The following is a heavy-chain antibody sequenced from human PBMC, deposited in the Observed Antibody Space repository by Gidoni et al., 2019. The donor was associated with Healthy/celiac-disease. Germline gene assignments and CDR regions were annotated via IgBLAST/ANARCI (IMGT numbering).Heavy chain of an antibody. D-gene: IGHD3-10*01. V-gene: IGHV5-51*01. CDR1: GYSFTSSW. CDR2: IYPGDSDT. Sequence: EVQLVQSGAEVKKPGESLKISCKGSGYSFTSSWIGWVRQMPGKGLEWMGIIYPGDSDTRYSPSFQGQVTISADKSISTAYLQWSSLKASDTAMYYCARLRFTMVRGPMGAFDIWGQGTMVTVSS. CDR3: ARLRFTMVRGPMGAFDI. J-gene: IGHJ3*02.